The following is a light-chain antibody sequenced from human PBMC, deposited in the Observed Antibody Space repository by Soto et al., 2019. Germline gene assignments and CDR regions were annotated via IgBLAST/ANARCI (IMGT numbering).Light chain of an antibody. V-gene: IGLV2-14*01. Sequence: QSALTQPASVSGSLGQSITISCTGTSSDVGGYNYVSWYQHHPGKAPKLIIYQVYSRPSGVSNRFSGSKFGNTASLSISGLQADDEADYYCSSYTRTTTFVVFGRGTKLTVL. J-gene: IGLJ3*02. CDR1: SSDVGGYNY. CDR3: SSYTRTTTFVV. CDR2: QVY.